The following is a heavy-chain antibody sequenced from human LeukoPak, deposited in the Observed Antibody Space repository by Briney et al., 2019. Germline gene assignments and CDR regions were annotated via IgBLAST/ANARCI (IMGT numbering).Heavy chain of an antibody. J-gene: IGHJ4*02. CDR3: AKAAPGIAVAGRTLDY. V-gene: IGHV3-30*02. CDR1: GFTFSSYG. Sequence: GGSLRLSCAASGFTFSSYGMHWVRQAPGKGLEWVAFIRYDGSNKYYADSVKGRFTISRDNSKNTLYLQMNSLRAEDTAVYYCAKAAPGIAVAGRTLDYWGQGTLVTVSS. CDR2: IRYDGSNK. D-gene: IGHD6-19*01.